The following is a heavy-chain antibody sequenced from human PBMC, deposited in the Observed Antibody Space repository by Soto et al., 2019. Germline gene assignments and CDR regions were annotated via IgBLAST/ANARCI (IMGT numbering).Heavy chain of an antibody. J-gene: IGHJ4*02. D-gene: IGHD6-6*01. CDR2: IIPIFGTA. Sequence: SVKVSCKASGGTFSSYAISCVRQAPGQGLEWMGGIIPIFGTANYAQKFQGRVTITADESTSTAYMELSSLRSEDTAVYYCARVGSSRIHYFDYWGQGTLVTVSS. V-gene: IGHV1-69*13. CDR3: ARVGSSRIHYFDY. CDR1: GGTFSSYA.